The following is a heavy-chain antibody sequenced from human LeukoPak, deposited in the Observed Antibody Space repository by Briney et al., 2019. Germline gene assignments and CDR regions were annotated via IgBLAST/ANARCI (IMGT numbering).Heavy chain of an antibody. D-gene: IGHD3-16*01. CDR1: GFTFTIFG. CDR3: ARGPLWDYYYYMDV. J-gene: IGHJ6*03. Sequence: PGGSLRLSCAASGFTFTIFGLNWVRQAPGKVPEWVSYIDARSGITYYADSVQGRFTISRYNAQESVFLQMNSLRADDTAVYYCARGPLWDYYYYMDVWGKGTTVTVSS. CDR2: IDARSGIT. V-gene: IGHV3-48*01.